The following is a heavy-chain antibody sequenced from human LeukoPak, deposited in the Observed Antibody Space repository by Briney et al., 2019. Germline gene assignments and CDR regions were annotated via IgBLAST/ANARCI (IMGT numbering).Heavy chain of an antibody. CDR2: IRYDGSSK. CDR1: GFTFSNYG. D-gene: IGHD6-13*01. V-gene: IGHV3-30*02. CDR3: AKDREYSNSWPRYYFDC. Sequence: GGSLRLSCAASGFTFSNYGMHWVRQAPGKGLEWVAFIRYDGSSKYYADSVKGRFTISRATSKHTLYLQINSLRGEDTAVYYWAKDREYSNSWPRYYFDCWGQGTLVTASA. J-gene: IGHJ4*02.